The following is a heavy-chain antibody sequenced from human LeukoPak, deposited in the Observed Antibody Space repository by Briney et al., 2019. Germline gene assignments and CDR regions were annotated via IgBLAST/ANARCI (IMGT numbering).Heavy chain of an antibody. CDR2: ISYDGSNK. D-gene: IGHD5-24*01. Sequence: GGSLRLSCAASGFTFSSYGMPWVRQAPGKGLEWVAVISYDGSNKYYADSVKGRFTISRDNSKNTLYLQMNSLRAEDTAVYYCAKDQELGDGYNYYYYGMDVWGQGTTVTVSS. CDR3: AKDQELGDGYNYYYYGMDV. CDR1: GFTFSSYG. J-gene: IGHJ6*02. V-gene: IGHV3-30*18.